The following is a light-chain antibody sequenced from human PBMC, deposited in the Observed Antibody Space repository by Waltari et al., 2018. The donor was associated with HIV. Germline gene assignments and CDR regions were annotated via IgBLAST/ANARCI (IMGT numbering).Light chain of an antibody. J-gene: IGKJ2*02. Sequence: EIVMTQSPATLSVSPGERATLSCRASQSVNSNLAWYQQKPGQAPRLLIYGASTRATGIPARFSGSGSGTEFTLTISSLQSEDLAVYYCQHYNNWPPWTFGQGTQLEIK. CDR3: QHYNNWPPWT. CDR2: GAS. CDR1: QSVNSN. V-gene: IGKV3-15*01.